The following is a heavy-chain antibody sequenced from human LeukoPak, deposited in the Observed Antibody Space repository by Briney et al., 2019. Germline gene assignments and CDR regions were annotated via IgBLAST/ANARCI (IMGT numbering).Heavy chain of an antibody. J-gene: IGHJ3*02. Sequence: VASVKVSCKASGGTFISYAISWVRQAPGQGLEWMGGVIPIFGTANYAQKFQGRVTITADESTSTAYMELSSLRSEDTAVYYCASGNGGGYYQIDAFDIWGQGTMVTVSS. CDR2: VIPIFGTA. D-gene: IGHD3-22*01. CDR3: ASGNGGGYYQIDAFDI. CDR1: GGTFISYA. V-gene: IGHV1-69*13.